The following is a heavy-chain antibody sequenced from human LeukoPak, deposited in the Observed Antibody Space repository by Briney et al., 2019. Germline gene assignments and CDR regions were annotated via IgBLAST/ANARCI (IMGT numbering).Heavy chain of an antibody. CDR3: ARDLVIRPDY. V-gene: IGHV4-61*02. J-gene: IGHJ4*02. Sequence: SETLSLTCTVSGGSISSGSYYWSWIRQPAGKGLEWIGRIYTSGSTSYNASLKGRVTMIADTSKNQFSLTLTSMTAADTAAYYCARDLVIRPDYWGQGIQVIVSS. CDR2: IYTSGST. CDR1: GGSISSGSYY. D-gene: IGHD2-21*01.